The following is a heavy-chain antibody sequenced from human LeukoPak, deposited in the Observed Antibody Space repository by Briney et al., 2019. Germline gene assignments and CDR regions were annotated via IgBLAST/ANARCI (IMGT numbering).Heavy chain of an antibody. J-gene: IGHJ4*02. D-gene: IGHD3-10*01. V-gene: IGHV4-39*01. Sequence: SETLSLTCTVSGGSNSSSSYYWGWIRQPPGKGLEWIGSIYYSGSTYYNPSLKSRVTISVDTSKNQFSLKLSSVTAADTAVYYCARHSGLSAPIDYWGQGTLVTVSS. CDR2: IYYSGST. CDR1: GGSNSSSSYY. CDR3: ARHSGLSAPIDY.